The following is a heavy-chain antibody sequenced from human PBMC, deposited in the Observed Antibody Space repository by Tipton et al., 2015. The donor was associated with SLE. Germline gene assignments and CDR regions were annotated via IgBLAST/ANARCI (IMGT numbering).Heavy chain of an antibody. CDR1: GGSISSGSYY. CDR3: ARAIAYQQLAPMDV. J-gene: IGHJ6*03. Sequence: LRPSCTVSGGSISSGSYYWSWIRQPAGKGLEWIGRIYTSGSTNYNPSLKSRVTISVDTSKNQFSLKLSSVTAADTAVYYCARAIAYQQLAPMDVWGKGTTVTVSS. V-gene: IGHV4-61*02. D-gene: IGHD6-13*01. CDR2: IYTSGST.